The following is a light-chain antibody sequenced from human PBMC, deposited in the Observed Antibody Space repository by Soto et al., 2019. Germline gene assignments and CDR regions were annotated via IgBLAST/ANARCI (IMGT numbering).Light chain of an antibody. CDR3: QKYDSSSMYT. CDR2: GAS. Sequence: EIMLTQSPGTLSLSPGERATLSCRASQSVSNNYLAWYQQKPGQAPRLLIYGASNRTTGIPDRFSGSGSGTDFTLTISRLEPEDSAVYSCQKYDSSSMYTFGQGTKLEIK. V-gene: IGKV3-20*01. CDR1: QSVSNNY. J-gene: IGKJ2*01.